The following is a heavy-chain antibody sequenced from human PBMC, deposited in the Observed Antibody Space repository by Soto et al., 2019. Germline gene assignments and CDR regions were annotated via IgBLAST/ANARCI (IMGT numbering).Heavy chain of an antibody. Sequence: QVQLVESGGGVVQPGRSLRLSCAASGFTFSSYAMHWVRQAPGKGLEWVAVISYDGSNKYYADSVKGRFTISRDNSKNTLYLQMNSLRAEDTAVYYCARGEGALDVWGQGTTVTVSS. D-gene: IGHD1-26*01. V-gene: IGHV3-30-3*01. CDR1: GFTFSSYA. CDR2: ISYDGSNK. J-gene: IGHJ6*02. CDR3: ARGEGALDV.